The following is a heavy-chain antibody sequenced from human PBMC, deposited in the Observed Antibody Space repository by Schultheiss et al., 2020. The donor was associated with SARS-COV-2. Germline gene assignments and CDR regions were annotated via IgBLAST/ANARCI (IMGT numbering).Heavy chain of an antibody. D-gene: IGHD6-19*01. CDR3: AKTYSRGWGAFDN. CDR2: ISGSGGST. V-gene: IGHV3-23*01. Sequence: GGSLRLSCAASGFTFSSYVMHWVRQAPGKGLEWVSTISGSGGSTYYAESVKGRLTISRDNSRNTVYLQMNSLSAEDTAVYYCAKTYSRGWGAFDNWGQGTLVTVSS. CDR1: GFTFSSYV. J-gene: IGHJ4*02.